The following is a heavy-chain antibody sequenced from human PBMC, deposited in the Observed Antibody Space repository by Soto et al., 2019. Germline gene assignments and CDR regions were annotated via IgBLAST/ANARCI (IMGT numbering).Heavy chain of an antibody. CDR3: ARAGYYYDSSHMGADYYYYYGMDV. CDR1: GGTFSSYA. D-gene: IGHD3-22*01. J-gene: IGHJ6*02. CDR2: IIPIFGTA. V-gene: IGHV1-69*13. Sequence: GASVKVSCKASGGTFSSYAISWVRQAPGQGLEWMGGIIPIFGTANYAQKFQGRVTITADESTSTAYMELSSLRSEDTAVYYCARAGYYYDSSHMGADYYYYYGMDVWGQGTTVTVSS.